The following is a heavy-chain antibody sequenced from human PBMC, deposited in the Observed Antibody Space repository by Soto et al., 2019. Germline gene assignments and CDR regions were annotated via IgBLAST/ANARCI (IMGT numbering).Heavy chain of an antibody. Sequence: PSETLSLTCTVSCGSIISYYWSWIRQPPGKGLXWXXXIYYSGSTNYNPSLKSRVTISVDTSKNQFSLKLSSVTAADTAVYYCAQISSSGYQDWFDPWGQGTLVT. D-gene: IGHD6-6*01. CDR2: IYYSGST. V-gene: IGHV4-59*01. J-gene: IGHJ5*02. CDR3: AQISSSGYQDWFDP. CDR1: CGSIISYY.